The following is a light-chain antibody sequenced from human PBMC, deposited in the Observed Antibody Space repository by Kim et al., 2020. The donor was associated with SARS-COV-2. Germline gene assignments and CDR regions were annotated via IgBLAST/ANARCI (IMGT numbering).Light chain of an antibody. Sequence: LSPRESATLSCRARQPIASVPLAWYPQQPVPAPTLHIYGTSPGATGVPDRFSGSVSGTDFILPLSRVEPDDFAVFYCQLYSNSLSAFGPGT. CDR2: GTS. V-gene: IGKV3-20*01. CDR1: QPIASVP. CDR3: QLYSNSLSA. J-gene: IGKJ3*01.